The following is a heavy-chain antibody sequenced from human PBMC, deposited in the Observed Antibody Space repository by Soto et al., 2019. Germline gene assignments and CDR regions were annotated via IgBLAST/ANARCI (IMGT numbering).Heavy chain of an antibody. Sequence: EVQLLESGGGLVQPGGSLRLSCTVSGVTFSNYAMNWVRQAPGKGLEWVSSLSGSGGTTYYADSVKGRFIISRDNSKNTLYLLMHSLRAEDTALYYCAKQRADYGSGADTFYFDSWGQGALVTVSS. CDR1: GVTFSNYA. CDR3: AKQRADYGSGADTFYFDS. V-gene: IGHV3-23*01. D-gene: IGHD3-10*01. CDR2: LSGSGGTT. J-gene: IGHJ4*02.